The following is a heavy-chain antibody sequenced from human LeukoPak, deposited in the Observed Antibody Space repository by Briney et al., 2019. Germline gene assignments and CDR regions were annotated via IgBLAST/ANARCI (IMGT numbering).Heavy chain of an antibody. CDR2: IYYSGST. CDR3: ARGVRSWWFDP. Sequence: SETLSLTCTVSGGSISSYYWSWIRQPPGKGLEWIGYIYYSGSTNYNPPLKSRVTISVDTSKNQFSLKLSSVTAADTAVYYCARGVRSWWFDPWGQGTLVTVSS. CDR1: GGSISSYY. J-gene: IGHJ5*02. V-gene: IGHV4-59*01.